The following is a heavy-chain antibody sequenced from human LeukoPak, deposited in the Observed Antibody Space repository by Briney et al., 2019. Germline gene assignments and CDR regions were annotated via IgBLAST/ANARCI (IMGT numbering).Heavy chain of an antibody. Sequence: AGSLRLSCAASGFTFSNAWMSWVRQAPGKGLEWVGRIKSKTDGGTTDYAAPVKGRFTISRDDSKNTLYLQMNSLKTEDTAVYYCTTGITMVRGVIHLIDYWGQGTLVTVSS. D-gene: IGHD3-10*01. V-gene: IGHV3-15*01. CDR2: IKSKTDGGTT. J-gene: IGHJ4*02. CDR1: GFTFSNAW. CDR3: TTGITMVRGVIHLIDY.